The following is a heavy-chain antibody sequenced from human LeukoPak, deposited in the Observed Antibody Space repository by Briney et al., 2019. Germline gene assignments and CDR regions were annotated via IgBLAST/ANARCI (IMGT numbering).Heavy chain of an antibody. CDR3: ARVSFFRWAATRPSYYYYYMDV. D-gene: IGHD2-15*01. V-gene: IGHV4-34*01. J-gene: IGHJ6*03. CDR1: GGSFSGYY. Sequence: SETLSLTCAVYGGSFSGYYWSWIRQPPGEGLEWIGEINHSGSTNYNPSLKSRVTIKLSSVTAADTAVYYCARVSFFRWAATRPSYYYYYMDVWGKGTTVTISS. CDR2: INHSGST.